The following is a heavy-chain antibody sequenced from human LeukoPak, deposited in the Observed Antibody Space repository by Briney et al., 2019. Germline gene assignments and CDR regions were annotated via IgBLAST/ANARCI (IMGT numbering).Heavy chain of an antibody. CDR3: ARDFRRYSSSPNWFDP. J-gene: IGHJ5*02. D-gene: IGHD6-6*01. V-gene: IGHV4-59*01. CDR2: IYYSGST. CDR1: GGSISSYY. Sequence: SETLSLTCTVSGGSISSYYWSWIRQPPGKGLEWIGYIYYSGSTNYNPSLKSRVTISVDASKHQFSLKLSSVTAADTAVYYCARDFRRYSSSPNWFDPWGQGTLVTVSS.